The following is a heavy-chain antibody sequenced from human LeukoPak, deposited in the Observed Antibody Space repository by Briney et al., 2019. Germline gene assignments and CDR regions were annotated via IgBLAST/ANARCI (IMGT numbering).Heavy chain of an antibody. CDR3: ATDPTYSSSLRGHDAFDI. CDR2: FDPEDGET. J-gene: IGHJ3*02. CDR1: GYTLTELS. V-gene: IGHV1-24*01. D-gene: IGHD6-13*01. Sequence: ASVKVSCKVSGYTLTELSMHWVRQAPGKGLEWMGGFDPEDGETIYAQKFQGRVTVTEDTSTDTAYMELSSLRSEDTAVYYCATDPTYSSSLRGHDAFDIWGQGTMVTVSS.